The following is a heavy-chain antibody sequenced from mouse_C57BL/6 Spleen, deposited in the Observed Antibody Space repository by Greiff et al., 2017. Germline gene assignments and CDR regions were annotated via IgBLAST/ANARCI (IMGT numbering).Heavy chain of an antibody. V-gene: IGHV1-61*01. J-gene: IGHJ4*01. Sequence: VQLQQPGAELVRPGSSVKLSCKASGYTFTSYWMDWVKQRPGQGLEWIGNIYPSDSETHYNQKFKDKATLTVDKSSSTAYMQLSSLTSEDSAVYYCARRRYGNYPYYAMDYWGQGTSVTVSS. D-gene: IGHD2-10*02. CDR2: IYPSDSET. CDR3: ARRRYGNYPYYAMDY. CDR1: GYTFTSYW.